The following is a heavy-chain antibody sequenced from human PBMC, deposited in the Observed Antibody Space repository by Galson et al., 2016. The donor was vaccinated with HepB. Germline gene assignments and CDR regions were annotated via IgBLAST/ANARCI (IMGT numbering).Heavy chain of an antibody. V-gene: IGHV4-59*01. CDR1: GDSIRSDY. J-gene: IGHJ5*02. CDR2: IYYSGGS. D-gene: IGHD3-9*01. Sequence: SETLSLTCTVSGDSIRSDYWSWIRQPPGKGLEWIGHIYYSGGSRTNPSLKSRVTILMDRSKNQFSLKLTSVIAADTAVYYCVRGPVGIFWSFDPWGQGTLVTVSS. CDR3: VRGPVGIFWSFDP.